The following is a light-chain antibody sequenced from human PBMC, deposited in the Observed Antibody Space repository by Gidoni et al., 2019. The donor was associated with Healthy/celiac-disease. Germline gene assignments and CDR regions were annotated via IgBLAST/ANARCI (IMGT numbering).Light chain of an antibody. CDR3: SSYAGSNVV. CDR2: EVS. V-gene: IGLV2-8*01. Sequence: QSALTQPPSASGSPGQSVTISCTGTSSDVGGYNYVSWYQQHPGQAPKLMIYEVSTRPSGVPDRFSGSKSGNTASLTVSGLQAEDEADYYFSSYAGSNVVFGGGTKLTVL. J-gene: IGLJ2*01. CDR1: SSDVGGYNY.